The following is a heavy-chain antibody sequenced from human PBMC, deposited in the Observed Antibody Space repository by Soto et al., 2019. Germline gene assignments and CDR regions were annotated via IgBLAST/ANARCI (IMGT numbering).Heavy chain of an antibody. Sequence: FGGSWILQNKGRGLEWVSSISGSALSTYYSDSVGCRFSASRDNSNSTLFLQMNSLRAEDTAVFSCTRPQTRIQH. V-gene: IGHV3-23*01. J-gene: IGHJ1*01. CDR3: TRPQTRIQH. CDR1: FG. CDR2: ISGSALST.